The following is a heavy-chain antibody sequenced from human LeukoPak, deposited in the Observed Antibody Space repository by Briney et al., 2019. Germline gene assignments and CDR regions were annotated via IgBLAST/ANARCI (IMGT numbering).Heavy chain of an antibody. D-gene: IGHD3-16*02. V-gene: IGHV4-39*01. CDR2: IFHGGNT. J-gene: IGHJ3*02. Sequence: SETLSLTCTVSGDSITSSAFYWGWIRQAPGKGLEWIGNIFHGGNTHYNPSLKSRVSISVDRSKNQVSLNLSSVTAADTALYYCAKQGRQILFGGVVAIAPFDIWGQGTMVTVSS. CDR3: AKQGRQILFGGVVAIAPFDI. CDR1: GDSITSSAFY.